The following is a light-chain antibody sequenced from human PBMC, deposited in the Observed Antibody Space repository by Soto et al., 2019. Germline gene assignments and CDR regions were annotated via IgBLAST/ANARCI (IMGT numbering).Light chain of an antibody. Sequence: EIVMRQSPATLSVSPGERATLSCRASQSVSSNLAWYQQKPGQAPRLLIYGASTRATGIPARFSGSGSGTEFTLAISSLQSEDFAIYYCHQYNTWPLTFGGGTKVDIK. CDR3: HQYNTWPLT. CDR2: GAS. V-gene: IGKV3-15*01. J-gene: IGKJ4*01. CDR1: QSVSSN.